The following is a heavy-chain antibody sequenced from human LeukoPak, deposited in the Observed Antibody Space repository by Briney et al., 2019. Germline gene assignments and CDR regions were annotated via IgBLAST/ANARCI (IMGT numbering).Heavy chain of an antibody. V-gene: IGHV4-59*08. Sequence: SETLSLTCIVSGSISSYYWTWIRQPPGKGLEWIGHSYFTGNPNYNPSLKSRVTISVDPPKNQFSLKLTSVTAADTAVYYCAGLRSTVAWASFDYWGQGIPVTVSS. D-gene: IGHD4-23*01. J-gene: IGHJ4*02. CDR2: SYFTGNP. CDR1: GSISSYY. CDR3: AGLRSTVAWASFDY.